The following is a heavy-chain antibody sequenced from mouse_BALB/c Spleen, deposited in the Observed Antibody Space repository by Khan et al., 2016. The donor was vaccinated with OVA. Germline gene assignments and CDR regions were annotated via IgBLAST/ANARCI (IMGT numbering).Heavy chain of an antibody. J-gene: IGHJ3*01. CDR2: INPSNGGP. D-gene: IGHD2-10*02. Sequence: QVQLQQSGAELVRPGASVRLSCKASGYTFSSYYMYWVKQRPGQGLEWIGGINPSNGGPNFNEKFKTKATLTVDRSSSTAYMHLSSLTSEDSAVYYCTSSGYGNPFAYWVRGALVTVSP. CDR1: GYTFSSYY. CDR3: TSSGYGNPFAY. V-gene: IGHV1S81*02.